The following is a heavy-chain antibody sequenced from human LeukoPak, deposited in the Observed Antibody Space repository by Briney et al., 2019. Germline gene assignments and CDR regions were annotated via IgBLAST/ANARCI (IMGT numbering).Heavy chain of an antibody. D-gene: IGHD6-13*01. CDR3: ARDRYSSSWVWFDP. J-gene: IGHJ5*02. CDR1: GYTFTSYG. CDR2: ISAYNSNT. V-gene: IGHV1-18*01. Sequence: ASVKVSCKASGYTFTSYGISWVRQAPGQGLEWMGWISAYNSNTNYAQKLQGRVTMTTDTSTSTAYMELRSLRSDDTAVYYCARDRYSSSWVWFDPWGQGTLVTVFS.